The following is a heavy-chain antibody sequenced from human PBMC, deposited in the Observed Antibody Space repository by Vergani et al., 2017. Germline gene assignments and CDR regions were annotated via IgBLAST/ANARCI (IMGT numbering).Heavy chain of an antibody. Sequence: QVQLQESGPRLVRPSQTLSLTCTVSGGSINTGAYYWSWIRQPAGKGLEWIGRVYTSGMTNYNPSLKSRVTILVDRSKSQLSLKLTSVTAGDTAVYFCARAKSVTVTTQSWFDPWGQGTLVTVSS. CDR1: GGSINTGAYY. V-gene: IGHV4-61*02. CDR2: VYTSGMT. D-gene: IGHD4-17*01. J-gene: IGHJ5*02. CDR3: ARAKSVTVTTQSWFDP.